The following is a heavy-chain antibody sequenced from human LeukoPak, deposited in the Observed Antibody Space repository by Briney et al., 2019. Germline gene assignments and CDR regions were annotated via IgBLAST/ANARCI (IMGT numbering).Heavy chain of an antibody. CDR2: INPSGGST. J-gene: IGHJ4*02. CDR1: GYTFTSYY. V-gene: IGHV1-46*01. D-gene: IGHD3-16*02. CDR3: ARGTSMITFGGVIAPDFDY. Sequence: ASVKVSCKASGYTFTSYYMHWVRQAPGQGLEWMGIINPSGGSTSYAQKFQGRVTMTRDTSTSTVYMELSSLRSEDTAVYYCARGTSMITFGGVIAPDFDYWGQGTLVTVSS.